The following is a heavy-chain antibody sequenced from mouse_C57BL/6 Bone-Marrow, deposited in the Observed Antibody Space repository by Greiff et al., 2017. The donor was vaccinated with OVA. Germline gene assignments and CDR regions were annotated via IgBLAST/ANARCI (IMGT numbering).Heavy chain of an antibody. Sequence: VQLQQPGAELVMPGASVKLSCKASGYTFTSYWMHWVKQRPGQGLEWIGEIDPSDSYTNYNQKFKGKSTLTVDKSSSTAYMQLSSLTSEDSAVYYCARVHWDAYFDVWGTGTTVTVSS. CDR2: IDPSDSYT. D-gene: IGHD4-1*01. J-gene: IGHJ1*03. CDR3: ARVHWDAYFDV. V-gene: IGHV1-69*01. CDR1: GYTFTSYW.